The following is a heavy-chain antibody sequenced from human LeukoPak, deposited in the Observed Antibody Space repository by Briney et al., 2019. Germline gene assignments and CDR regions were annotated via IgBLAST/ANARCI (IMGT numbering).Heavy chain of an antibody. CDR3: ARPNRIAVAGAFDY. V-gene: IGHV3-30-3*01. CDR2: ISYDGSNK. D-gene: IGHD6-19*01. Sequence: PGGSLRLSCAASGFTFSSYAMHWVRQAPGKGLEWVAVISYDGSNKHYADSVKGRFTISRDNSKNTLYLQMNSLRAEDTAVYYCARPNRIAVAGAFDYWGQGTLVTVSS. CDR1: GFTFSSYA. J-gene: IGHJ4*02.